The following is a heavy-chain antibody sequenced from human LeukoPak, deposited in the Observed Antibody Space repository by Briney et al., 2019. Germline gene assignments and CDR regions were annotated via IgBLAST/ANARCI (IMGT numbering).Heavy chain of an antibody. D-gene: IGHD6-13*01. CDR2: IYYSGST. CDR1: GGSISSYY. V-gene: IGHV4-59*08. Sequence: SETLSLTCTVSGGSISSYYWSWIRQPPGKGLEWIGYIYYSGSTNYNPSLKSRVTISVDTSKNQFSLKLSSVTAADTAVYYCARAPPSYSSSWPNWYFDLWGRGTLVTVSS. CDR3: ARAPPSYSSSWPNWYFDL. J-gene: IGHJ2*01.